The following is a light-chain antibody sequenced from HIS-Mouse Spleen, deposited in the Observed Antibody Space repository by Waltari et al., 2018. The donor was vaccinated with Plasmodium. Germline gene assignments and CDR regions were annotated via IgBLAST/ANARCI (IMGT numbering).Light chain of an antibody. Sequence: EIVLTQSPGTLSLSPGERATLSCRSSQSVSSSYLAWYQQKPGHAPRLLNYGASSRATGIPDRFSGSGSGTDFTLTISRLEPEDFAVYYCQQYGSSPITFGQGTRLEIK. CDR2: GAS. J-gene: IGKJ5*01. V-gene: IGKV3-20*01. CDR1: QSVSSSY. CDR3: QQYGSSPIT.